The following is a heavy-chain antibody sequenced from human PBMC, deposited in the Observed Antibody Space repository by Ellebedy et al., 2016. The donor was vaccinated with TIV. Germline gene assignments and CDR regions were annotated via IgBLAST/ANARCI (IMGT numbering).Heavy chain of an antibody. CDR1: GFTFSSYA. D-gene: IGHD4-17*01. Sequence: PGGSLRLSCAASGFTFSSYAMAWVRQAPGKGLEWVSGISGGAGSTVYAESVRRRFTISRDNSKNTLSLQMNSLRAEDTAVYYCARDKDDSHYGIYYYDYGMDVWGQGTTVTVSS. J-gene: IGHJ6*02. CDR3: ARDKDDSHYGIYYYDYGMDV. V-gene: IGHV3-23*01. CDR2: ISGGAGST.